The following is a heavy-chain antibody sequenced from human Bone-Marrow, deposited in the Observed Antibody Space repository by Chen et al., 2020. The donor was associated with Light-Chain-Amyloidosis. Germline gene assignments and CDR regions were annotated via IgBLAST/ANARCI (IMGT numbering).Heavy chain of an antibody. Sequence: QLLESXGGLVQPGGSLRLSCAASGFTFSSYAMSWVRQAPGKGLEWVSGISGSGGSTYYADSVKGRFTISRDXSKXXXXXXXXXXXXEDXXXHFCTSLYSYGRPFKNWGQGTLVTVSS. CDR1: GFTFSSYA. V-gene: IGHV3-23*01. D-gene: IGHD5-12*01. CDR2: ISGSGGST. CDR3: TSLYSYGRPFKN. J-gene: IGHJ4*02.